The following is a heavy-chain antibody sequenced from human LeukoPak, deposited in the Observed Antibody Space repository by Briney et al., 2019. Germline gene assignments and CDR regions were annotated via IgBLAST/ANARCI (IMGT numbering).Heavy chain of an antibody. CDR2: IIPIFGTA. CDR1: GSSGDTFNSHG. D-gene: IGHD4-17*01. CDR3: ARVVYGDYAGDIYNWFDP. V-gene: IGHV1-69*13. Sequence: SVKVSCKASGSSGDTFNSHGVSWVRQAPGQGLEWMGGIIPIFGTANYAQKFQGRVTITADESTSTAYMELSSLRSEDTAVYYCARVVYGDYAGDIYNWFDPWGQGTQVTVSS. J-gene: IGHJ5*02.